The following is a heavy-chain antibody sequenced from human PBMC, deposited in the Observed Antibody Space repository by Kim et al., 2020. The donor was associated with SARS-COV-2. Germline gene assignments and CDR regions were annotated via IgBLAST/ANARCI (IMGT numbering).Heavy chain of an antibody. J-gene: IGHJ3*02. D-gene: IGHD3-16*01. CDR2: INHSGST. V-gene: IGHV4-34*01. CDR1: GGSFSGYY. Sequence: SETLSLTCAVYGGSFSGYYWSWIRQPPGKGLEWIGEINHSGSTNYNPSLKSRVTISVDTSKNQFSLKLSSVTAADTAVYYCARQHDNDGAFDIWGQGTMVTVSS. CDR3: ARQHDNDGAFDI.